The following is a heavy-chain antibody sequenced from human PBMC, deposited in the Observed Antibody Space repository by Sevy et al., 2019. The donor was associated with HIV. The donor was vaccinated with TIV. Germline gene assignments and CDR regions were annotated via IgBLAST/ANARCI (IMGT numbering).Heavy chain of an antibody. CDR2: ISANVDIT. CDR3: AKDRRQVVAGSYKFDS. Sequence: GGSLRLSCAASGFILGTYTMDWVRQAPGKGLEWVAGISANVDITYYAAAVKGRFTISRDNSRTTLSLQMNSLRDEDTAIYYCAKDRRQVVAGSYKFDSWGQGVLVTVSS. CDR1: GFILGTYT. V-gene: IGHV3-23*01. D-gene: IGHD1-26*01. J-gene: IGHJ5*01.